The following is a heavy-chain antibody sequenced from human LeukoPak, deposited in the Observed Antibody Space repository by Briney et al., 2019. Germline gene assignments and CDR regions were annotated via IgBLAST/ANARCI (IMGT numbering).Heavy chain of an antibody. V-gene: IGHV3-48*01. CDR3: ARDRGSRFWSEDFDY. CDR1: GFTFSGYS. Sequence: PGGSLRVSCAASGFTFSGYSMNWVRQAPGKGLEWVSYISSSSSTIYYADSVKGRFTISRDNAKNSLYLQMNSLRAEDTAVYYCARDRGSRFWSEDFDYWGQGTLVTVSS. D-gene: IGHD3-3*01. CDR2: ISSSSSTI. J-gene: IGHJ4*02.